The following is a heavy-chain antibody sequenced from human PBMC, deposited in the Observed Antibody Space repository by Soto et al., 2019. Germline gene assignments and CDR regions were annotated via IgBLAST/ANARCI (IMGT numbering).Heavy chain of an antibody. CDR1: GISFSNAW. Sequence: GGSLRLSCAASGISFSNAWMNWVRQAPGKGLEYIGRIRSKTDGGTTEYAAPVEGRFTVSRDDSENTLYLQMSGLKTEDTAVYYCTTTRPGTNVFDNWGQGTLVTVS. CDR3: TTTRPGTNVFDN. J-gene: IGHJ3*02. V-gene: IGHV3-15*01. D-gene: IGHD1-1*01. CDR2: IRSKTDGGTT.